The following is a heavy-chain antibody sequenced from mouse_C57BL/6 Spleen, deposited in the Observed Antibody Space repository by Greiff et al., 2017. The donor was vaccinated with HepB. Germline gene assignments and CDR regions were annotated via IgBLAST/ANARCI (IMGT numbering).Heavy chain of an antibody. J-gene: IGHJ3*01. Sequence: DVMLVESGGGLVKPGGSLKLSCAASGFTFSDYGMHWVRQAPEKGLEWVAYISSGSSTIYYADTVKGRFTISRDNAKNTLFLQMTSLRSEDTAMYYCARLGDYDGAWFAYWGQGTLVTVSA. D-gene: IGHD2-4*01. CDR3: ARLGDYDGAWFAY. V-gene: IGHV5-17*01. CDR1: GFTFSDYG. CDR2: ISSGSSTI.